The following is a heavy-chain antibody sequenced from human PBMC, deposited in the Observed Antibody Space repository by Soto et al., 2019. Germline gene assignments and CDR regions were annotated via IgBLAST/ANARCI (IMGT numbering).Heavy chain of an antibody. CDR1: GGSISSGDYY. V-gene: IGHV4-30-4*01. D-gene: IGHD1-26*01. CDR2: IYYSGST. J-gene: IGHJ4*02. CDR3: ARVGSGSYPLDY. Sequence: SETLSLTCTVSGGSISSGDYYWSWIRQPPGKGLEWIGYIYYSGSTYYNPSLKSRVTISVDTSKNQFSLKLSSVTAADTAVYYCARVGSGSYPLDYWGQGTLVTVSS.